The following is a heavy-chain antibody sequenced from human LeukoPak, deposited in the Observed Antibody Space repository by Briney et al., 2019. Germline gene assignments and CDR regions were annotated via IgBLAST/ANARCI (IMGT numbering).Heavy chain of an antibody. CDR1: GFTFSSYE. V-gene: IGHV3-48*03. J-gene: IGHJ4*02. CDR3: ASPLFDY. Sequence: PAGSLRLSCAASGFTFSSYEMSWVRQAPGKGLEWVSYISSSGRTIYYAYSVKGRTTISRDNAKNSPYLQMNSPRVEDTAVYYCASPLFDYWGQGTLVTVSS. CDR2: ISSSGRTI.